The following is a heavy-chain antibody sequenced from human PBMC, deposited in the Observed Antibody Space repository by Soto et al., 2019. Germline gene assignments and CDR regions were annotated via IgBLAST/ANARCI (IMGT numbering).Heavy chain of an antibody. J-gene: IGHJ4*02. Sequence: PGGSLRLSCAASGFTFSNAWMSWVRQAPGKGLEWVGRIKGKTDGGTTDYAAPVKGRFTISRDDSKNTLYLQMNSLKTEDTAVYYCTTDDIPPGGFINFDYWGQGTLVTVAS. CDR1: GFTFSNAW. CDR2: IKGKTDGGTT. D-gene: IGHD2-15*01. CDR3: TTDDIPPGGFINFDY. V-gene: IGHV3-15*01.